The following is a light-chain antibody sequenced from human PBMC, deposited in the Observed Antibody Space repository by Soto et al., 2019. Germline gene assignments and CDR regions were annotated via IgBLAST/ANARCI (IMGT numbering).Light chain of an antibody. J-gene: IGKJ5*01. Sequence: EMVVTQSPCTLSLSPGERATLSCTASHSVSSSSLAWYQQKPGQAPRLLIYGASSRATGIPDRFSGSGSGTDFTLPISRLEPEDFAVYYCQQYGSSITFGQGTRLEI. CDR3: QQYGSSIT. CDR2: GAS. V-gene: IGKV3-20*01. CDR1: HSVSSSS.